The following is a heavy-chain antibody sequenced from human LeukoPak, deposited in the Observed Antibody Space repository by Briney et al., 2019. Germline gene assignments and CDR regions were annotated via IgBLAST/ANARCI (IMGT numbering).Heavy chain of an antibody. J-gene: IGHJ4*02. CDR3: ATCLPSYHDAGSGYYESYFDY. CDR2: IYYSGST. CDR1: GGSISTSSYY. V-gene: IGHV4-39*01. D-gene: IGHD3-3*01. Sequence: SETLSLTCTVSGGSISTSSYYWGWIRQPPGKGLEWIGSIYYSGSTYYNPSLKSRVTISVDTSKNQFSLKLISVTAADTAVYYCATCLPSYHDAGSGYYESYFDYWGQGTLVSVSS.